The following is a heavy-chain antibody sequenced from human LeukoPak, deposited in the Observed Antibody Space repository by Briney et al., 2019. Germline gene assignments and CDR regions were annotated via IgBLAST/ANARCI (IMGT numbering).Heavy chain of an antibody. D-gene: IGHD3-10*01. CDR2: ISYDGSNK. J-gene: IGHJ6*02. V-gene: IGHV3-30-3*01. CDR1: GFTFSSYA. Sequence: GRSLRLSCAASGFTFSSYAMHWVRQAPGKGLEWVAVISYDGSNKYYADSVKGRFTISRDNSKNTLYLQMNSLRAEDTAVYYCARDLYYYGSGSFGKYYYYGMDVWGQGTTVTVSS. CDR3: ARDLYYYGSGSFGKYYYYGMDV.